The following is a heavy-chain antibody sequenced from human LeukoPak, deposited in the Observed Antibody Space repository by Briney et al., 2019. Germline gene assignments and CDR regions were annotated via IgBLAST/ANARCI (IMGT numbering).Heavy chain of an antibody. CDR1: GYTFTGYY. CDR2: INPNSGGT. V-gene: IGHV1-2*02. Sequence: ASVKVSCKASGYTFTGYYMHWVRQAPGQGLEWMGWINPNSGGTNYAQKFQGRVTMTRDTSISTAYMELSRLRSDDTAVYYCTRVTGYMIEDYFDYWGQGTLVTVSS. J-gene: IGHJ4*02. CDR3: TRVTGYMIEDYFDY. D-gene: IGHD3-22*01.